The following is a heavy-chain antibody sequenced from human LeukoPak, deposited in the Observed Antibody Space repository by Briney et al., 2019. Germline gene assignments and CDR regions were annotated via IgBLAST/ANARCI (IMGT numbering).Heavy chain of an antibody. Sequence: GGSLRLSCAASGFTVSSNYMSWVRQAPGKGLEWVLVIYSGGSTYYADSVKGRFTISRDNSKNTLYLQMNSLRAEDTAVYYCAREARITIFGVDSNWFDPWGQGTLVTVSS. CDR1: GFTVSSNY. CDR3: AREARITIFGVDSNWFDP. D-gene: IGHD3-3*01. V-gene: IGHV3-53*01. J-gene: IGHJ5*02. CDR2: IYSGGST.